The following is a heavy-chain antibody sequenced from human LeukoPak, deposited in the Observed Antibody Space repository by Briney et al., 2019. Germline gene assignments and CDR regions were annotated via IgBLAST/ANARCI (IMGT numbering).Heavy chain of an antibody. V-gene: IGHV1-69*04. CDR2: IIPILGIA. Sequence: ASVKVSCKASGGTFSSYAISWVRQAPGQGLEWMGRIIPILGIANYAQKFQGRVTITADKSTSTAYMELSSLRSEDTAVYYCAREIAVAGTDAFDIWGQGTMVTVSS. D-gene: IGHD6-19*01. J-gene: IGHJ3*02. CDR3: AREIAVAGTDAFDI. CDR1: GGTFSSYA.